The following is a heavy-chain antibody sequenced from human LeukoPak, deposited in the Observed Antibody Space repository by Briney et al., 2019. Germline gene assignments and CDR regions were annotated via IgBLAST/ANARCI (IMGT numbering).Heavy chain of an antibody. CDR3: ASATYGSGTHWWDAFDI. D-gene: IGHD3-10*01. CDR2: IYPGDSDT. Sequence: GESLKISCKGSGYSFTSYWIGWVHQMPGKGLEWMGIIYPGDSDTRYSPSFQGQVTISADKSISTAYLQWSSLKASDTAMYYCASATYGSGTHWWDAFDIWGQGTMVTVSS. J-gene: IGHJ3*02. CDR1: GYSFTSYW. V-gene: IGHV5-51*07.